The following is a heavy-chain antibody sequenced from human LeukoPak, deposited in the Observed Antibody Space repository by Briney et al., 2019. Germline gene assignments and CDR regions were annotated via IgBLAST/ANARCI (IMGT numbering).Heavy chain of an antibody. CDR3: ARHRDAIFGVVIDWFDP. D-gene: IGHD3-3*01. CDR1: GGSISSSSYY. J-gene: IGHJ5*02. Sequence: SETLSLTCTVSGGSISSSSYYWGWIRQPPGKGLEWIGSIYYSGSTYYNPSLKSRVTISVDTSKNQFSLKLSSVTAADTAVYYCARHRDAIFGVVIDWFDPWGQGTLVTVSS. V-gene: IGHV4-39*01. CDR2: IYYSGST.